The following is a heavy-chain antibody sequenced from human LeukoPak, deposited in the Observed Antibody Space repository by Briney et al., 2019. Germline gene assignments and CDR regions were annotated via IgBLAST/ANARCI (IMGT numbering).Heavy chain of an antibody. CDR2: MNPNSGNT. D-gene: IGHD3-22*01. Sequence: VASVKVSCKASGYTFTSYDINWVRQATGQGLEWMGWMNPNSGNTGYAQKFQDRVTMTRNTSISTAYMELSSLRSEDTAVYYCASKWVTYYYNSSYYHYPTDVFDIWGQGTMVTVSS. V-gene: IGHV1-8*01. J-gene: IGHJ3*02. CDR1: GYTFTSYD. CDR3: ASKWVTYYYNSSYYHYPTDVFDI.